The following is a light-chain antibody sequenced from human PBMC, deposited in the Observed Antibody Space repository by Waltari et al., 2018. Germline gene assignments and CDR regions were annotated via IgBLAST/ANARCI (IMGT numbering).Light chain of an antibody. CDR3: QQHYSNPV. CDR2: WAS. V-gene: IGKV4-1*01. Sequence: DIEMTQSPESLAVSLGERITINCQSGRSVLPISNNRNYLAWYQHKPGQPPKLLLYWASTRTSGVPERFIGSGSGTDFTLTITSLQAEDVAVYYCQQHYSNPVFGQGTRLELK. J-gene: IGKJ5*01. CDR1: RSVLPISNNRNY.